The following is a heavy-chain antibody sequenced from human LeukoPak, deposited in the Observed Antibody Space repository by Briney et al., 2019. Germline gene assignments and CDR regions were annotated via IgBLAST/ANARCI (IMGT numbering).Heavy chain of an antibody. D-gene: IGHD3-3*01. J-gene: IGHJ4*02. CDR2: ISYDGTNK. V-gene: IGHV3-30*18. Sequence: GRSLRLSCAASGFTFSSYGMHWVRQAPGKGPEWMAAISYDGTNKYYADSVKGRFTISRDNSKNTLYLQMNSLRAEDTAVYYCAKDLNYDFWSGLGNWGQGTLVTVSS. CDR3: AKDLNYDFWSGLGN. CDR1: GFTFSSYG.